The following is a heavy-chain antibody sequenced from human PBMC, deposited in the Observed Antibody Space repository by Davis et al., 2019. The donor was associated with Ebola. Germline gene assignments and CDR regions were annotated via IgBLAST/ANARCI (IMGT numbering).Heavy chain of an antibody. V-gene: IGHV4-34*01. CDR1: GASFSGYY. J-gene: IGHJ4*02. Sequence: PSETLSLTCAIYGASFSGYYWSWLRQPPGKGLEWIGEISHSGSTKYRPSLKSRVVISIDTSKNQFSLKFNSVTAADTAVYYCAGDYVWGSFRHTERYYFDYWGRGTPVTVSS. CDR3: AGDYVWGSFRHTERYYFDY. D-gene: IGHD3-16*02. CDR2: ISHSGST.